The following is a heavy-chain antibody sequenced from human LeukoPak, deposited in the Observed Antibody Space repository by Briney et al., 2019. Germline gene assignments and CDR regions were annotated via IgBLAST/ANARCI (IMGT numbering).Heavy chain of an antibody. D-gene: IGHD4-23*01. CDR1: GGSISSYY. Sequence: SETLSLTCTVSGGSISSYYWSWFRQPPGKGLEWIGYIYYSGSTNYNPSLKSRVTISVDTSKNQFSLKLSSVTATDTAVYYCARGDLYGGPFDNWGQGTLVTVSS. CDR3: ARGDLYGGPFDN. J-gene: IGHJ4*02. CDR2: IYYSGST. V-gene: IGHV4-59*01.